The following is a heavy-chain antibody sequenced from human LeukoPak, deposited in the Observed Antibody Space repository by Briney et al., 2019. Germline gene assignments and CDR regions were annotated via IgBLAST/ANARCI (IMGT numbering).Heavy chain of an antibody. CDR1: GFTFSSYW. Sequence: GGSLRLSCAASGFTFSSYWMSWVRQAPGKGLEWVANIKKDGSEKYYVDSVKGRFTISRDNAKTSLYLQMISLRAEDTAVYYCARHLSGITGYTYGRGIDYWGQGTLVTVSS. CDR3: ARHLSGITGYTYGRGIDY. D-gene: IGHD5-18*01. J-gene: IGHJ4*02. CDR2: IKKDGSEK. V-gene: IGHV3-7*01.